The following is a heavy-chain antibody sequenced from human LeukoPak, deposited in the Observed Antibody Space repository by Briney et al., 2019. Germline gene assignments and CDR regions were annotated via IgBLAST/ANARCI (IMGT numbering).Heavy chain of an antibody. D-gene: IGHD3-10*01. Sequence: PGGSLRLSCAASGFTFSRYWMSWVRQAPGKGLEWVANIKQDGSEKYYVDSVKGRFSISRDNAKNSLYLQMNSLRDEDTAVYYCAKRNRTMVRGVPSYFDYWGQGTLVTVSS. CDR1: GFTFSRYW. V-gene: IGHV3-7*01. CDR2: IKQDGSEK. J-gene: IGHJ4*02. CDR3: AKRNRTMVRGVPSYFDY.